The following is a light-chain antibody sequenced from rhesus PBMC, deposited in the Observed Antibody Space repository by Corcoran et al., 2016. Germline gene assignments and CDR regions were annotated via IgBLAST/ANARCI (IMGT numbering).Light chain of an antibody. CDR2: GAS. Sequence: DIQMSQSPSSLSAFVGDKVTITCRASQGIRNALAWYQQKPGKAPKLLIYGASNLESGVPSRFSGSRSGTDFTLTISSLQPEDFATYYCQLGYSTPYRFGQGTKVEIK. CDR1: QGIRNA. V-gene: IGKV1-33*02. CDR3: QLGYSTPYR. J-gene: IGKJ2*01.